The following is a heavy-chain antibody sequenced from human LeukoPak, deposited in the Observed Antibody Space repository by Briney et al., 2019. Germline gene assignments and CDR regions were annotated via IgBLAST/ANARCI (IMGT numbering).Heavy chain of an antibody. V-gene: IGHV5-51*01. CDR3: ATRSDGYSQFDF. Sequence: GESLKISCKASGYNFTSYWIGWVRQMPGKGLEWMDIIYPGDSDTRYSPSFQGQVTISADKSVSTAYLQWSSLKASDSAIYYCATRSDGYSQFDFWGQGTLVTVSS. J-gene: IGHJ4*02. CDR2: IYPGDSDT. D-gene: IGHD5-24*01. CDR1: GYNFTSYW.